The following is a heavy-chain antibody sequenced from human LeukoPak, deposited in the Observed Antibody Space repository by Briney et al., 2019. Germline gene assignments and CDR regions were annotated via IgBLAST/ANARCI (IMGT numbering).Heavy chain of an antibody. CDR1: GFTFSSYA. CDR2: ISGSGGST. V-gene: IGHV3-23*01. J-gene: IGHJ4*02. D-gene: IGHD6-13*01. CDR3: AKDHPIRLLWAAAGTGYYFDY. Sequence: AGGSLRLSCAASGFTFSSYAMSWVRQAPGKGLEWVSAISGSGGSTYYADSVKGRFTISRDNSKHTLYLQMNSLRAEDTAVYYCAKDHPIRLLWAAAGTGYYFDYWGQGTLVTVSS.